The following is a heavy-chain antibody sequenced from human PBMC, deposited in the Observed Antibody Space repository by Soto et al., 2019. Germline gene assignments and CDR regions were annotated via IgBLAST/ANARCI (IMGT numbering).Heavy chain of an antibody. D-gene: IGHD3-10*01. CDR1: GGSISSGGYY. J-gene: IGHJ3*02. Sequence: PSETLSLTCTVSGGSISSGGYYWSWIRKHPGKGLEWIGYIYYSGSTYYNPSLKSRVTISVDTSKNQFSLKLSSVTAADTAVYYCASTEGALLGGAFDIWGQGTMVTVSS. CDR3: ASTEGALLGGAFDI. V-gene: IGHV4-31*03. CDR2: IYYSGST.